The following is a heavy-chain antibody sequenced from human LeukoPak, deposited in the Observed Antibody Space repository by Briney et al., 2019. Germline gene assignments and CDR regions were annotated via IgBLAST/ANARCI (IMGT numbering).Heavy chain of an antibody. Sequence: GGSLRLSCAASGFTFSSYSMNWVRQAPGKGLEWVSYISSSSSTIYYADSVKGRFTISRDNAKNSLYLQMNSLRAEDTAVYYCARDRLELRGASYYHYMDVWGKGTTVTVSS. CDR1: GFTFSSYS. CDR2: ISSSSSTI. J-gene: IGHJ6*03. V-gene: IGHV3-48*01. CDR3: ARDRLELRGASYYHYMDV. D-gene: IGHD1-7*01.